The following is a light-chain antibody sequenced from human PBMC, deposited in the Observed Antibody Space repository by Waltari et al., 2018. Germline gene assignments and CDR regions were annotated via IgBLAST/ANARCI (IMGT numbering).Light chain of an antibody. CDR2: GAS. CDR3: QQYGSSPWT. Sequence: EIVLTQSPGTLSLSPGERATLSCRATQSVGSSYLAWYQQRPGQAPRLLVYGASSRATGIPERFSGSGSGTDFILTISRLEPEDFAVYYCQQYGSSPWTFGQGTKVEIK. J-gene: IGKJ1*01. CDR1: QSVGSSY. V-gene: IGKV3-20*01.